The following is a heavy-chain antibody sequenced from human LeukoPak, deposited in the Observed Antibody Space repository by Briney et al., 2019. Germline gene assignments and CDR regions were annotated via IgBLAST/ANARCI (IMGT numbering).Heavy chain of an antibody. J-gene: IGHJ4*02. CDR1: GGTFSSYA. CDR3: ARGAYSSSWMNPIEY. D-gene: IGHD6-13*01. Sequence: SVKVSCKASGGTFSSYAISWVRQAPGQGLEWMGGIIPIFGTANYAQKFQGRVTITADESTSTAYMELSSPRSEDTAVYYCARGAYSSSWMNPIEYWGQGTLVTVSS. V-gene: IGHV1-69*13. CDR2: IIPIFGTA.